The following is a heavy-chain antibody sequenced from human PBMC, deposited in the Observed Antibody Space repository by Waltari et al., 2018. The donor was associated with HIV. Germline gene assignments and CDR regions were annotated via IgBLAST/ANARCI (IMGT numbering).Heavy chain of an antibody. CDR1: VFTFARFA. V-gene: IGHV3-33*01. Sequence: QVEPVESVGGVVQPGRSLCLSCAASVFTFARFALHWVRQASGKGMEWVAVICYDGNNKYYADSVKGRFTISRDNSKNTLYLQMNSLRVEDRAVYYCARGGYYYDISGYYHYWGQGTLVTVSS. J-gene: IGHJ4*02. D-gene: IGHD3-22*01. CDR3: ARGGYYYDISGYYHY. CDR2: ICYDGNNK.